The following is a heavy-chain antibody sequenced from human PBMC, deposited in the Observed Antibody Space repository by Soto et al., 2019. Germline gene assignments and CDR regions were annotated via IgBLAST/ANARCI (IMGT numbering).Heavy chain of an antibody. Sequence: PVGSLRLSCESSVFTFSGSAMHCVRHSSGKGLEWVGRIRSKANSYATAYAASVKGRFSISRDESKNTAYLQMNSLKTEDTAVYYCTSNSNADMIRKWGQGTQVIVSS. D-gene: IGHD3-22*01. V-gene: IGHV3-73*01. CDR2: IRSKANSYAT. CDR1: VFTFSGSA. CDR3: TSNSNADMIRK. J-gene: IGHJ4*02.